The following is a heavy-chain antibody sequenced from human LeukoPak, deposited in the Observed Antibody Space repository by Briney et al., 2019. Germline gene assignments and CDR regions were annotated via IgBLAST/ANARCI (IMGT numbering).Heavy chain of an antibody. J-gene: IGHJ4*02. V-gene: IGHV1-46*03. CDR2: INPSGGTT. D-gene: IGHD5-18*01. CDR3: ASGYSYGFDY. CDR1: GYTFTSYY. Sequence: ASVKVSCKASGYTFTSYYIHWVRQAPGQGLEWMAIINPSGGTTSYAQKFQGRVTVTRDTSTSTVHMELSSLRSEDTAVYYCASGYSYGFDYWGQGTLVTVSS.